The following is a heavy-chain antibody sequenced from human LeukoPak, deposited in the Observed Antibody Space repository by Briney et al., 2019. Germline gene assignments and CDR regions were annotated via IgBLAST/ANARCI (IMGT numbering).Heavy chain of an antibody. J-gene: IGHJ4*02. CDR1: GFTFSSYA. Sequence: GGSLRLSCAASGFTFSSYAMSWDRQAPGKGLEWVSAISGSGGSTYYADSVKGRFTISRDNSKNTLYLQMNSLRAEDTAVYYCAKDGVYCSSTSCRVHPYYFDYWGQGTLVTVSS. CDR2: ISGSGGST. CDR3: AKDGVYCSSTSCRVHPYYFDY. D-gene: IGHD2-2*01. V-gene: IGHV3-23*01.